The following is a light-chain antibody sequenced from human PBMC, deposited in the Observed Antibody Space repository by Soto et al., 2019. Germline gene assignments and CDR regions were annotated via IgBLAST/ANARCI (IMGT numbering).Light chain of an antibody. V-gene: IGKV1-17*01. CDR1: QGIRDA. Sequence: DIQMTQSPSSLSASVGDRVTITCRASQGIRDALGWYQQKPGKAPKRLIYAASSLQSGVPSRFSGSGSGTEFTLTISSLQPEDVATYYCIQHNSYPQTFGQGTKGESK. CDR3: IQHNSYPQT. J-gene: IGKJ1*01. CDR2: AAS.